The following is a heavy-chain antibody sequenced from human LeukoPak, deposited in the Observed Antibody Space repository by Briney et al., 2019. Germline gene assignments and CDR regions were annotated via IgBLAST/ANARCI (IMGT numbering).Heavy chain of an antibody. V-gene: IGHV4-61*01. Sequence: PSETLSLTCTVSAGSVSNGNYYWSWLRQPPGTALEWIGYIYYTGTTYYIPSLEGRVTISVDTSKNQFSVKLNSVTAADTAVYYCARSQNYYGSGDYWGPGTLVTVSS. J-gene: IGHJ4*02. D-gene: IGHD3-10*01. CDR1: AGSVSNGNYY. CDR2: IYYTGTT. CDR3: ARSQNYYGSGDY.